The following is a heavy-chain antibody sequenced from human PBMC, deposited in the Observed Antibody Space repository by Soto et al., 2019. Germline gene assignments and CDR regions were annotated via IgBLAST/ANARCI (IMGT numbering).Heavy chain of an antibody. J-gene: IGHJ3*02. D-gene: IGHD3-3*01. CDR2: IWYDGSSK. Sequence: GGSLRLSCAVSGFTFSSYGMHWVRQAPGKGLEWVAVIWYDGSSKYYADSVKGRFTISRDNSKNTLYLQMNSLRAEDTAVYYCARDRSLDFWADSRAFDIWGQGTMVTVSS. V-gene: IGHV3-33*01. CDR3: ARDRSLDFWADSRAFDI. CDR1: GFTFSSYG.